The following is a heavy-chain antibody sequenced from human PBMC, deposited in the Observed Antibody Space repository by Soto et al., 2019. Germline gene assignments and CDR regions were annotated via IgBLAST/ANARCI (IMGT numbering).Heavy chain of an antibody. D-gene: IGHD2-15*01. CDR2: IIPIFGTA. CDR1: GGTFSSYA. J-gene: IGHJ4*02. V-gene: IGHV1-69*01. CDR3: ARPRGYCSGGSCYTTFPFDY. Sequence: QVQLVQSGAEVKKPGSSVKVSCKASGGTFSSYAISWVRQAPGQWLEWMGGIIPIFGTANYAQKFQGRVTITADESTSTAYMELSSLRSEDTAVYYCARPRGYCSGGSCYTTFPFDYWGQGTLVTVSS.